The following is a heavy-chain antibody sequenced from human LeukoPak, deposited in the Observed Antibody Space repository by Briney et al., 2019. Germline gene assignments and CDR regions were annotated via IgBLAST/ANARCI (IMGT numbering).Heavy chain of an antibody. V-gene: IGHV5-51*01. J-gene: IGHJ5*02. Sequence: GEPLKISCQASGYSFTSSWIGWARQMPGKGLEWMAIINPGDSDTRYSPSFQGQVTISADESISTVYLQWGSLKASDTAMYYCARQPGAGWFDPWGQGTLVTVSS. CDR1: GYSFTSSW. D-gene: IGHD3-10*01. CDR3: ARQPGAGWFDP. CDR2: INPGDSDT.